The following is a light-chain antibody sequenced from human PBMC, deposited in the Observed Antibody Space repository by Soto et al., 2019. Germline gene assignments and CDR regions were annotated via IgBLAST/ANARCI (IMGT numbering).Light chain of an antibody. V-gene: IGKV1-5*03. CDR3: QQYNSYSQT. CDR1: QSISSW. CDR2: KAS. Sequence: DIQMTQSPSTLSASVGDRVTITCRASQSISSWLAWYQQKPVKAPKLLIYKASSLESGVPSRFSSSGSGTEFTLTISSLQPDDFATYYCQQYNSYSQTFGQGTKVEIK. J-gene: IGKJ1*01.